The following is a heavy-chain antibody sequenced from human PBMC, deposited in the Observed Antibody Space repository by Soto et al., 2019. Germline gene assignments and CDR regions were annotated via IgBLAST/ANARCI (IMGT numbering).Heavy chain of an antibody. Sequence: GGSLRLSCAASGFACSSYLMSWVRQSPGKGLEWVANIKQDGSEKYYVDSVKGRFTISRDNAKNSLYLQMNSLRAEDTAVYYCASGYSSGWYYFDYWGQGTLVTVSS. J-gene: IGHJ4*02. CDR3: ASGYSSGWYYFDY. V-gene: IGHV3-7*01. CDR1: GFACSSYL. CDR2: IKQDGSEK. D-gene: IGHD6-19*01.